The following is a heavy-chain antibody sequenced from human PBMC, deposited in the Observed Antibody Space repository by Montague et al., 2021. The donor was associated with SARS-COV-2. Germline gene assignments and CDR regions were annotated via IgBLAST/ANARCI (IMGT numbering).Heavy chain of an antibody. Sequence: SETLSLTCAVYGGSLSGYYWAWIRQTPAKGLEWIGEINHSGSTNYNPSLKSRLTISVDTSKKQFSLKLNSMTAADTAVYYCARGAGYDFWSGFLRYKWFDPWGLGTPVTVSS. J-gene: IGHJ5*02. CDR2: INHSGST. V-gene: IGHV4-34*01. CDR1: GGSLSGYY. D-gene: IGHD3-3*01. CDR3: ARGAGYDFWSGFLRYKWFDP.